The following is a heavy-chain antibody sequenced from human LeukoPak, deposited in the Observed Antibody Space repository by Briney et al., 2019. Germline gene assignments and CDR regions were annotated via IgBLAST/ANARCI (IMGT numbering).Heavy chain of an antibody. CDR2: ISGSGGST. Sequence: GGSLRLSCAASGFTFSSYAMSWVRQAPGKGLEWVSAISGSGGSTYYADSVKGRFTISRDNSKNTLYPQMNSLRPEDTAVYYCAKPYSSAPRRSDFDYWGQGTLVTVSS. CDR1: GFTFSSYA. CDR3: AKPYSSAPRRSDFDY. V-gene: IGHV3-23*01. D-gene: IGHD6-19*01. J-gene: IGHJ4*02.